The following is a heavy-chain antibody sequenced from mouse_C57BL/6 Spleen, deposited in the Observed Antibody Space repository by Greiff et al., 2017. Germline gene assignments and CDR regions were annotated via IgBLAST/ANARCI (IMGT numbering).Heavy chain of an antibody. J-gene: IGHJ2*01. CDR1: GYTFTSYW. CDR2: IDPSDSET. D-gene: IGHD1-1*01. Sequence: QVQLQQPGTELVRPGSSVKLSCKASGYTFTSYWMHWVKQRPIQGLEWIGNIDPSDSETHYNQKFKDKATLTVDKSSSTAYMQLSSLTSEDSAVYYCASGRFITNYWGQGTTLTVSS. V-gene: IGHV1-52*01. CDR3: ASGRFITNY.